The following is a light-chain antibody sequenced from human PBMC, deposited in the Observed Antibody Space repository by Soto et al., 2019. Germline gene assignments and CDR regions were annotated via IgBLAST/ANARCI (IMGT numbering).Light chain of an antibody. J-gene: IGLJ2*01. CDR3: AAWDDSLNGPV. V-gene: IGLV1-44*01. CDR1: SSNIGSNT. CDR2: SNN. Sequence: QSVLTQPPSASGTPGQRVTISCSGSSSNIGSNTVNWYQQLPGTAPKLLIYSNNQRPSGVPDRFSGSKSGTSASLAISGRQSEHEADYYCAAWDDSLNGPVFGGGTKLTVL.